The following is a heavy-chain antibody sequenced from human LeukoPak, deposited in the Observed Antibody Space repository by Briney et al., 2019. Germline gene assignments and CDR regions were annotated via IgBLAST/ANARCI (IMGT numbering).Heavy chain of an antibody. CDR3: AKDKNDILTGSFDY. V-gene: IGHV3-43*02. CDR1: GFTFDDYA. Sequence: GGSLRLSCAASGFTFDDYAMHWVRQAPGKGLEWVSLISGDGGSTYYADSVKGRFTISRDNSKNSLYLQMNSLRTEDTALHYCAKDKNDILTGSFDYWGQGTLVTVSS. J-gene: IGHJ4*02. CDR2: ISGDGGST. D-gene: IGHD3-9*01.